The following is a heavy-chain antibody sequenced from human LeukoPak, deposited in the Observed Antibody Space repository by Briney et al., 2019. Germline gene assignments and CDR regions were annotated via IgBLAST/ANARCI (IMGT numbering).Heavy chain of an antibody. D-gene: IGHD2-2*01. J-gene: IGHJ4*02. V-gene: IGHV3-7*01. Sequence: GGSLRLSCAASGFTFSTYWMSWVRQAPGKGLEWVANIKQDGSDKFYVDSVKGRFTISRDNAKNSMYLQVSSLRAEDTAIYYCARVLPVASRDYWGQGTLVTVPS. CDR3: ARVLPVASRDY. CDR1: GFTFSTYW. CDR2: IKQDGSDK.